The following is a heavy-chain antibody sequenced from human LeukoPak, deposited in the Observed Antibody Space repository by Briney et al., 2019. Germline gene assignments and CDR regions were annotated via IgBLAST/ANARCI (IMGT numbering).Heavy chain of an antibody. J-gene: IGHJ4*02. CDR3: AKDSDYSIGYFDY. CDR2: ITDSGTGT. Sequence: GGSLRLSCAASGFTFSSYALSWVRQAPGKGLEWVSGITDSGTGTYYADSVKGRFTISRDNSKNTLYLQMNSLRAEDTAVYYCAKDSDYSIGYFDYWGQGTLVTVSS. CDR1: GFTFSSYA. D-gene: IGHD4-11*01. V-gene: IGHV3-23*01.